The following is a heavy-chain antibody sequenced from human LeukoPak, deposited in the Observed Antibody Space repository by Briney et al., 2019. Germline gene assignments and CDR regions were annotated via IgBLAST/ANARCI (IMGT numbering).Heavy chain of an antibody. CDR2: IYYSGTT. D-gene: IGHD4-17*01. V-gene: IGHV4-39*07. Sequence: PSETLSLTCTVSGASISTIISYWGWIRQTPGKGLEWIGSIYYSGTTYYNPSLESQVTISIDTSKNQFSVKLTSVTAADTGVYYCARSTSTDFYYYVDVWGKGTTVTVSS. CDR3: ARSTSTDFYYYVDV. J-gene: IGHJ6*03. CDR1: GASISTIISY.